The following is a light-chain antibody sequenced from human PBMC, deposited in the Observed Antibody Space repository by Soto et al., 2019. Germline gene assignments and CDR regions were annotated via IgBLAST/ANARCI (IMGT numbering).Light chain of an antibody. CDR3: SSYTTSSTWV. CDR2: DVS. Sequence: QSALTQPASVSGSPGQSITISCTGTSSDVGGYNYVSWYQQYPGKVPKLMIYDVSNRPSGVSNRFSGSKSGNTASLTISGLQAEDEADYYCSSYTTSSTWVFGGGTQLTVL. V-gene: IGLV2-14*01. CDR1: SSDVGGYNY. J-gene: IGLJ3*02.